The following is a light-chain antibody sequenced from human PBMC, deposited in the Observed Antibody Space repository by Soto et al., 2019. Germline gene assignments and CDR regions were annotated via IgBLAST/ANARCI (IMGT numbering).Light chain of an antibody. V-gene: IGKV1-5*03. CDR2: KAS. Sequence: DIQMTQSPSTLSASVGDRVTITCRASQSISSWLAWYQQKPGKAPKLLIYKASSLERGVPSRFSGSGSGTEFTLTISSLQPDDFATYYCQQDNSYLTFGGGTKVEIK. CDR3: QQDNSYLT. J-gene: IGKJ4*01. CDR1: QSISSW.